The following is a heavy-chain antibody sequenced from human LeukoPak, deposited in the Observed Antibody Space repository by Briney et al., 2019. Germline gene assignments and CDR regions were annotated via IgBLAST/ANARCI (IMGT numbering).Heavy chain of an antibody. CDR2: IYYSGST. V-gene: IGHV4-39*07. CDR3: ARLGYSSGWYYFDY. CDR1: GGSIRSTSYY. D-gene: IGHD6-19*01. J-gene: IGHJ4*02. Sequence: SETLSLTCTVSGGSIRSTSYYWAWIRQPPGKGLEWIGSIYYSGSTYSAPSLKSRVTISVDTSKNQFSLKLSSVTAADTAVYYCARLGYSSGWYYFDYWGQGTLVTVSS.